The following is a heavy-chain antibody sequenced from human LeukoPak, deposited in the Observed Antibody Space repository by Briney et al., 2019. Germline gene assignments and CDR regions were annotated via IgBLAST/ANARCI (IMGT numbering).Heavy chain of an antibody. CDR3: ARDSPYGSGSYSVYRGYYYMDV. V-gene: IGHV4-61*02. Sequence: SETLSLTCTVSGGSISSGSYYWSWIRQPAGKGLEWIGRIYTSGSTNYNPSLKSRVTISVDTSKNQFSLKLSSVTAADTAVYYCARDSPYGSGSYSVYRGYYYMDVWGKGTTVTISS. CDR1: GGSISSGSYY. D-gene: IGHD3-10*01. J-gene: IGHJ6*03. CDR2: IYTSGST.